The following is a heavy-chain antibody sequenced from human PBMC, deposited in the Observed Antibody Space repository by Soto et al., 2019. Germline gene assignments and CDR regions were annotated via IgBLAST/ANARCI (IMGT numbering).Heavy chain of an antibody. CDR2: ISYDGSNK. D-gene: IGHD2-2*01. CDR3: AKDQEDIVVVPAAMPVLIPGDY. Sequence: GGSLRLSCAASGFTFSSYGMHWVRQAPGKGLEWVAVISYDGSNKYYADSVKGRFTISRDNSKNTLYLQMNSLRAEDTAVYYCAKDQEDIVVVPAAMPVLIPGDYWGQGTLVTVSS. V-gene: IGHV3-30*18. CDR1: GFTFSSYG. J-gene: IGHJ4*02.